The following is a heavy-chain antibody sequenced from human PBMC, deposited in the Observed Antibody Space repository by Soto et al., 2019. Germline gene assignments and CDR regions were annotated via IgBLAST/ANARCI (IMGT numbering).Heavy chain of an antibody. CDR3: ARDSWPYSSLSEWFDT. CDR1: GFTFSSYG. CDR2: IWYDGSNK. V-gene: IGHV3-33*01. J-gene: IGHJ5*02. Sequence: GGSLRLSCAASGFTFSSYGMHWVRQAPGKGLEWVAVIWYDGSNKYYADSVKGRFTISRDNSKNTLYLQMNSLRAEDTAVYYCARDSWPYSSLSEWFDTWGQGTLVTVSS. D-gene: IGHD6-6*01.